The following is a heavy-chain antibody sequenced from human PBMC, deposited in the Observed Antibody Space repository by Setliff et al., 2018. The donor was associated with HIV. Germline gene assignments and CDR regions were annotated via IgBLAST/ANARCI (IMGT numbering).Heavy chain of an antibody. D-gene: IGHD3-3*01. J-gene: IGHJ6*03. CDR1: GGSFTSYY. Sequence: PSETLSLTCAVYGGSFTSYYWSWIRQPPGKGLEWIGEISHSGSTNYNPSLESRVTMSVDTSKNQVSLKLSSVTAADTAVYYCATTTIFEVPRYYYYYMDVWGKGTTVTVSS. V-gene: IGHV4-34*01. CDR3: ATTTIFEVPRYYYYYMDV. CDR2: ISHSGST.